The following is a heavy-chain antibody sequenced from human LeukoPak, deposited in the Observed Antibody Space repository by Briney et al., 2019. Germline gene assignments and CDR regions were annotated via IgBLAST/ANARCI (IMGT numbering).Heavy chain of an antibody. CDR3: ASRRGYFDY. CDR2: IYHSGST. CDR1: GGSISSGGYS. J-gene: IGHJ4*02. D-gene: IGHD3-10*01. V-gene: IGHV4-30-2*01. Sequence: SQTLSLTCAVSGGSISSGGYSWSWIRQPPGKGLEWIGYIYHSGSTYYNPSLKSRVTISVDRSKNQFSLKLSSVTAADTAVYYCASRRGYFDYWGQGTLVTVSS.